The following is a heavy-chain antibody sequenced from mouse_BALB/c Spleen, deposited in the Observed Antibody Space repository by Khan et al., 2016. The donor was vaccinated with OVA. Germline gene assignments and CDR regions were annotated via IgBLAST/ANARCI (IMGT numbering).Heavy chain of an antibody. CDR1: GFTFSRYT. Sequence: VQLKESGGGLVKPGGSLKLSCAASGFTFSRYTMSWVRQTPEKRLEWVATISSGGTYTYYVDSVEGRFTLSRDNAKNTLYLEMTSLKSEDTAIYYCTRGDGYCGNPYAIDFWGQGTSVTVSA. V-gene: IGHV5-6-4*01. J-gene: IGHJ4*01. CDR2: ISSGGTYT. D-gene: IGHD2-1*01. CDR3: TRGDGYCGNPYAIDF.